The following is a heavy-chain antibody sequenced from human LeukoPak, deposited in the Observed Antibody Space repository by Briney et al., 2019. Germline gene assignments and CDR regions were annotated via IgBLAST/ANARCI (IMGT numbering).Heavy chain of an antibody. CDR2: INPNSGGT. Sequence: ASVKVSCKASGYTFTGYYMHWVRQAPGQGPEWMGWINPNSGGTNYAQKFQGRVTMATDTSTSTAYMELRSLRSDDTAVYFCARDVAAAGTDNWFDPWGQGTLVTVSS. D-gene: IGHD6-13*01. J-gene: IGHJ5*02. CDR1: GYTFTGYY. V-gene: IGHV1-2*02. CDR3: ARDVAAAGTDNWFDP.